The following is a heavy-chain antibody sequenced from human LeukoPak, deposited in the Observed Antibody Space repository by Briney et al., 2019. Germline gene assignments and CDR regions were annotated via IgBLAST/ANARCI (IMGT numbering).Heavy chain of an antibody. CDR2: ISDRGGHI. CDR1: GRAIKLYM. Sequence: GSLRLSCAASGRAIKLYMMNWVRQAPGKGLEWVSSISDRGGHIYYADSVKGRFTISRDNARNSLSLQMNSLRAEDTAVYYCASNRAIDAFDIWGQGTMVTVSS. J-gene: IGHJ3*02. V-gene: IGHV3-21*06. CDR3: ASNRAIDAFDI.